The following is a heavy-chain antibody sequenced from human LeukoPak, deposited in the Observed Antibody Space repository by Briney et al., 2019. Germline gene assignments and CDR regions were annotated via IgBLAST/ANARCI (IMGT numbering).Heavy chain of an antibody. D-gene: IGHD4/OR15-4a*01. Sequence: GGSLRLSCAASGFTFSSYWMSWGRQAPGKGLEWVANIKQDGSEKYYVDSVNGRFTISTDNAKNSLYLQMNSLRAEDTAVYYCSRDGCCGEWGQGTLVTVSS. CDR3: SRDGCCGE. CDR1: GFTFSSYW. CDR2: IKQDGSEK. V-gene: IGHV3-7*01. J-gene: IGHJ4*02.